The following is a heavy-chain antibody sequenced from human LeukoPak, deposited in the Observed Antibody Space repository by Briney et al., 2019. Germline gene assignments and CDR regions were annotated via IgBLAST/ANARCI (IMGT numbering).Heavy chain of an antibody. Sequence: ASVKVSCKASGYTFTTYTIHWVRQAPGQRLEWMRWINAGNGDSTYSQKFQGRVTITRDTSASTAYMELSSLRSEDTAVYYCARGIPSHSGSYGVYWGQGTLVTVSS. D-gene: IGHD1-26*01. CDR1: GYTFTTYT. CDR2: INAGNGDS. V-gene: IGHV1-3*01. CDR3: ARGIPSHSGSYGVY. J-gene: IGHJ4*02.